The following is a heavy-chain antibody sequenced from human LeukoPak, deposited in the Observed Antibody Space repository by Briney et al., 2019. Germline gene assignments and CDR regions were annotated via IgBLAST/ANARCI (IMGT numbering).Heavy chain of an antibody. V-gene: IGHV3-21*01. CDR2: ISSSSIYI. Sequence: GGSLRLSCAASGFTFSSYSLNWVRQAPGKGLEWVSSISSSSIYIYYADSVKGRFTISRDNAKNSLYLQMNSLRAEDTAVYYCARDYYDILTGYYRFDYWGQGTLVTVSS. J-gene: IGHJ4*02. CDR1: GFTFSSYS. D-gene: IGHD3-9*01. CDR3: ARDYYDILTGYYRFDY.